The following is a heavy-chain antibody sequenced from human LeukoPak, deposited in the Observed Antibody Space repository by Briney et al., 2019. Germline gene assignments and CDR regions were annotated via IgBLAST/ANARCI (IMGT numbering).Heavy chain of an antibody. CDR3: AKDMFTMVRGVMNY. CDR1: GFTFDDYA. J-gene: IGHJ4*02. V-gene: IGHV3-9*01. Sequence: GGSLGLSCAASGFTFDDYAMHWVRQAPGKGLEWVSGISWNSGSIGYADSVKGRFTISRDNAKNSLYLQMNSLRAEDTALYYCAKDMFTMVRGVMNYWGQGTLVTVSS. CDR2: ISWNSGSI. D-gene: IGHD3-10*01.